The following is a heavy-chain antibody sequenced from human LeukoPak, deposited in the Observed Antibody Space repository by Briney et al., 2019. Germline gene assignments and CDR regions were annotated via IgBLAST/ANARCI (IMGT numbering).Heavy chain of an antibody. CDR2: ISSSSSYI. V-gene: IGHV3-21*01. CDR3: ARNHYYDTDALRFDP. D-gene: IGHD3-22*01. CDR1: GFTFSSYS. J-gene: IGHJ5*02. Sequence: GGSLRLSCAASGFTFSSYSMNWVRQAPGKGLEWVSSISSSSSYIYYADSVKGRFTISRDNAKNSLYLQMNSLRAEDTAVYYCARNHYYDTDALRFDPWGQGTLVTVSS.